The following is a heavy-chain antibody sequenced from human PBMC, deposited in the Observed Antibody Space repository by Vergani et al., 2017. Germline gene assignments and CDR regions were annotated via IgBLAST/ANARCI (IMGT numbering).Heavy chain of an antibody. Sequence: VQLVQSGAEVKKPGSSVKVSCKASGGTFSSYAISWVRQAPGQGLEWMGGIIPIFGTANYAQKFQGRVTITADESTSTAYMELSSLRSEDTAVYYCARARGHSPFGEPTLDYYGMDVWGQGTTVTVSS. D-gene: IGHD3-10*01. CDR3: ARARGHSPFGEPTLDYYGMDV. J-gene: IGHJ6*02. V-gene: IGHV1-69*01. CDR2: IIPIFGTA. CDR1: GGTFSSYA.